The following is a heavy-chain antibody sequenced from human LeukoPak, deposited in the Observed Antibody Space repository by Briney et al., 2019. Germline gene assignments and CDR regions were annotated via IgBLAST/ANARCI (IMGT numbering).Heavy chain of an antibody. Sequence: PSETLSLTSTVSGGSISSYYWSWIRQPPGKGLEWIGYTYYSGSTNYNPSLKSRVTISVDTSKNQFSLKLSSVTAADTAVYYCAREGQGYYDSSGYYHDAFDIWGQGTMVTVSS. CDR2: TYYSGST. D-gene: IGHD3-22*01. CDR1: GGSISSYY. CDR3: AREGQGYYDSSGYYHDAFDI. J-gene: IGHJ3*02. V-gene: IGHV4-59*01.